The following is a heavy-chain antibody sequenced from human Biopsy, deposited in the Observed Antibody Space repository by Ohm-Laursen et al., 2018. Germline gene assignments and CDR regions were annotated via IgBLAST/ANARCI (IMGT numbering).Heavy chain of an antibody. CDR2: VAWDDYE. CDR1: GFSLSAPGMC. D-gene: IGHD6-13*01. V-gene: IGHV2-70*11. Sequence: PTQTLTLTCSFSGFSLSAPGMCVSWIRQAPGKALEWLARVAWDDYEDYSASLQTRLSLSKDTSSNQVVLTLTNVGPEDTATYHCARTPIAISSAGLVYRHRRHLQGMDVWGQGIAVTVS. CDR3: ARTPIAISSAGLVYRHRRHLQGMDV. J-gene: IGHJ6*02.